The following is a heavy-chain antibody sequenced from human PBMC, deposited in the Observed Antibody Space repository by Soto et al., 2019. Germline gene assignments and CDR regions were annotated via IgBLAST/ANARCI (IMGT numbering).Heavy chain of an antibody. CDR1: GYSFTSYW. CDR2: IDPSDSYT. CDR3: ARHNTPHYCSSTSCYRYYYGMDV. D-gene: IGHD2-2*01. J-gene: IGHJ6*02. Sequence: PGESLKISCKGSGYSFTSYWISWVRQMPGEGLEWMGRIDPSDSYTNYSPSYQGHVTISADKSISTAYLQWSSLKASDTAMYYCARHNTPHYCSSTSCYRYYYGMDVWGQGTTVTVSS. V-gene: IGHV5-10-1*01.